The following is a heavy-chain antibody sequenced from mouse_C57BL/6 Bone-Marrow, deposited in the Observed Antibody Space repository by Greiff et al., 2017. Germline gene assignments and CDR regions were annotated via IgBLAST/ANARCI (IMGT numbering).Heavy chain of an antibody. CDR2: INYDGSST. CDR1: GFTFSDYY. J-gene: IGHJ4*01. V-gene: IGHV5-16*01. CDR3: ARDQSYAMDY. Sequence: EVQVVESEGGLVQPGSSMKLSCTASGFTFSDYYMAWVRQVPEKGLEWVANINYDGSSTYYLDSLKSRFIISRDNAKNLLYLQMSSLKSEDTATYYCARDQSYAMDYWGQGTSVTVSS.